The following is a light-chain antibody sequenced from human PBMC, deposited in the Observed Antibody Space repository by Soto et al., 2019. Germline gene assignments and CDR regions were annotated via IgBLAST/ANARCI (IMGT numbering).Light chain of an antibody. Sequence: EIVLTQSPDTLSLFPGERATLSCRASQSVSSTYLAWYQQKPGQAPRPLISAASSRATGTPDRFSGSGSGTDFTLTISGLEPEDFAVYYCQQYGSSRWTFGQGTKVEIK. CDR3: QQYGSSRWT. CDR2: AAS. V-gene: IGKV3-20*01. J-gene: IGKJ1*01. CDR1: QSVSSTY.